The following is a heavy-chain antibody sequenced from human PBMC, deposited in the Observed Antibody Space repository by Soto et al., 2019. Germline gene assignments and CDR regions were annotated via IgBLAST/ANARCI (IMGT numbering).Heavy chain of an antibody. V-gene: IGHV1-46*01. Sequence: GASVKVSCKASGYTFTSYYMHWVRQAPGQGLEWMGIINPSGGSTSYAQKFQGRVTMTRDTSTSTVYMELSSLRSEDTAVYYCARESGETGTTPPCFDYWGQGTLVTVSS. J-gene: IGHJ4*02. CDR3: ARESGETGTTPPCFDY. CDR1: GYTFTSYY. D-gene: IGHD1-7*01. CDR2: INPSGGST.